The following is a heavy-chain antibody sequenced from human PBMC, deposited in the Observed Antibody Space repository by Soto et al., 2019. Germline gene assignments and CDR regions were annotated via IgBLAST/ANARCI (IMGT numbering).Heavy chain of an antibody. D-gene: IGHD3-22*01. CDR1: GGTFSSYA. J-gene: IGHJ3*02. CDR3: AREDSSGYYGGSGAFDI. CDR2: IIPIFGTA. V-gene: IGHV1-69*13. Sequence: SVKVSCKASGGTFSSYAISWVRQAPGQGLEWMGGIIPIFGTANYAQKFQGRVTITADESTSTAYMELSSLRSEDTAVYYCAREDSSGYYGGSGAFDIWGQGTMVTVSS.